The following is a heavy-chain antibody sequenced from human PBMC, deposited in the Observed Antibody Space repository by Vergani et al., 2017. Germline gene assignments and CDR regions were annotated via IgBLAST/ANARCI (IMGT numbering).Heavy chain of an antibody. CDR1: GYTFTSYY. Sequence: VQLVQSGAEVKKPGASVKVSCKASGYTFTSYYMHWVRQAPGQGLEWMGIINPSGGSTSYAQKFQGRVTMTRDTSTSTVYMELSSLRSQDTAVYYCARDPRGYGGDPEDYYYGMDVWGQGTTVTVSS. CDR3: ARDPRGYGGDPEDYYYGMDV. CDR2: INPSGGST. D-gene: IGHD2-21*02. J-gene: IGHJ6*02. V-gene: IGHV1-46*01.